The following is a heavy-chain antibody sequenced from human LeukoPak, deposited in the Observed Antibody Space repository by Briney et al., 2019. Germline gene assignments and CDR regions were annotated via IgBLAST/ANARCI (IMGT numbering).Heavy chain of an antibody. Sequence: EASVKVSFKASGYTFTVYYFHWVRQAPGQGLEWMAWINPNTAGTNYAQKFLGRVTLTWDTSISTAYMELNSLTSDDTAVYYCATSDGDYTVGYYYYMRVWGKGTSVTVSS. CDR3: ATSDGDYTVGYYYYMRV. CDR2: INPNTAGT. D-gene: IGHD4-17*01. J-gene: IGHJ6*03. V-gene: IGHV1-2*02. CDR1: GYTFTVYY.